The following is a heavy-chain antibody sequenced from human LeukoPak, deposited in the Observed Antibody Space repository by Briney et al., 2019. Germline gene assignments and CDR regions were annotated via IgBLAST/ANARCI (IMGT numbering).Heavy chain of an antibody. CDR2: SNAGNGNT. Sequence: ASVKVSCKASGYTFTSYAMHWVRQAPGQRLEWMGWSNAGNGNTKYSQEFQGRVTITRDTSASTAYMELSSLRSEDMAVYYCAREGGNWYDILPIWGQGTMATVSS. V-gene: IGHV1-3*02. J-gene: IGHJ3*02. D-gene: IGHD3-9*01. CDR3: AREGGNWYDILPI. CDR1: GYTFTSYA.